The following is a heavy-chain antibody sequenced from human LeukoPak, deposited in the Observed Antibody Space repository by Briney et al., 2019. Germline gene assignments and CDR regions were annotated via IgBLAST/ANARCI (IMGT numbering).Heavy chain of an antibody. J-gene: IGHJ5*02. CDR2: IYYSGST. Sequence: PSETLSLTCTVSGGSISSTSYYWGWIRQPPGKGLEWVGSIYYSGSTYYNPSLKSRVTISVDTSKNQFSLKLSPVTAADTAVYYCAREDYGSGSYYNVFGWFDPWGQGTLVTVSS. D-gene: IGHD3-10*01. CDR3: AREDYGSGSYYNVFGWFDP. CDR1: GGSISSTSYY. V-gene: IGHV4-39*07.